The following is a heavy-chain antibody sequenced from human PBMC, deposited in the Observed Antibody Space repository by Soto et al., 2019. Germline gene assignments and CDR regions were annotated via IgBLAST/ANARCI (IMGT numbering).Heavy chain of an antibody. D-gene: IGHD1-26*01. V-gene: IGHV3-23*01. CDR1: GFTFDSYA. J-gene: IGHJ4*02. CDR3: AKSNSWSFSNFDY. Sequence: GESLKISCAASGFTFDSYAMSWVRQAPGKGLEWVSGISGSGGSTHYADSVKGRFTISRDNSKNTLYLQMNSLRAEDTAIYYCAKSNSWSFSNFDYWGQGTLVTVSS. CDR2: ISGSGGST.